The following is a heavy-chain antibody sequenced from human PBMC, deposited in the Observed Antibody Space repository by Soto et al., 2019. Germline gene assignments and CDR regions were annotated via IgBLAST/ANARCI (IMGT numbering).Heavy chain of an antibody. CDR3: AIGGYCSGTSCSHDGFDP. CDR1: GYTFTSYA. V-gene: IGHV1-3*01. D-gene: IGHD2-2*01. Sequence: GASVKVSCKASGYTFTSYAMHWVRQAPGQRLEWMGWINAGNGNTKYSQKFQGRVTIARDTSASTAYMELSSLRSEDTAVYYCAIGGYCSGTSCSHDGFDPWGQGTLVTVSS. CDR2: INAGNGNT. J-gene: IGHJ5*02.